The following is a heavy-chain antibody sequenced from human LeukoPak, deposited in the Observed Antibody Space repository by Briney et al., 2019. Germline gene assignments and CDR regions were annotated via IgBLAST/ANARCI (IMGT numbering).Heavy chain of an antibody. V-gene: IGHV1-69*01. D-gene: IGHD2-15*01. CDR2: IIPIFGTA. CDR1: GGTFSSYA. CDR3: ARDSPYWPGHFDY. Sequence: GASVKVSCKASGGTFSSYAISWVRQAPGQGLEWMGGIIPIFGTANYAQKFQSKVTITADESTSTAYMELSSLRSEDTAVYYCARDSPYWPGHFDYWGQGTLVTVSS. J-gene: IGHJ4*02.